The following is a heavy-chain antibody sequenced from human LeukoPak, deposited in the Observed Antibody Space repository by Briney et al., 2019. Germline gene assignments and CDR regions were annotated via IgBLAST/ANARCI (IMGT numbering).Heavy chain of an antibody. D-gene: IGHD6-13*01. J-gene: IGHJ5*02. CDR3: ARVSYSSSWYGYNWFDP. CDR2: INPNSGGT. Sequence: ASVKVSCKSSGYTFTGYYMHWVRQAPGQGLEWMGRINPNSGGTNYAQKFQGRVTMTRDTSISTAYMELSRLRSDDTAVYYCARVSYSSSWYGYNWFDPWGQGTLVTVSS. CDR1: GYTFTGYY. V-gene: IGHV1-2*06.